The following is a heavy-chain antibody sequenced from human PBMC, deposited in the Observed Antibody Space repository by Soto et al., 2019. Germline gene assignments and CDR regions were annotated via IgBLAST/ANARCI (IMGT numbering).Heavy chain of an antibody. CDR3: ARVGAAAAPGYFDY. D-gene: IGHD6-13*01. CDR1: GGSISSYY. Sequence: QVQLQESGPGLVKPSETLSLTCTVSGGSISSYYWSWIRQPPGKGLEWIGNIFDSGSTNYNPSLKRRVTISVDTSKNQFSLRVRSVTAADTAVYSCARVGAAAAPGYFDYWGQGTLVTVSS. J-gene: IGHJ4*02. V-gene: IGHV4-59*01. CDR2: IFDSGST.